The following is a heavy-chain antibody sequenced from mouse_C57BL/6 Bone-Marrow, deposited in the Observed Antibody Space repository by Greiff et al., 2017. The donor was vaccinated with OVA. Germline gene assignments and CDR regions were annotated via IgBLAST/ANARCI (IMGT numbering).Heavy chain of an antibody. CDR3: ARWWRAWLAY. Sequence: VQLQQSGAELVRPGTSVKVSCKASGYAFTNYLIEWVKQRPGQGLEWIGVINPGSGGTNYNEKFKGKATLTADKSSSTAYMQLSSLTSEDSAVYFCARWWRAWLAYWGQGTLVTVSA. CDR1: GYAFTNYL. J-gene: IGHJ3*01. V-gene: IGHV1-54*01. D-gene: IGHD1-1*02. CDR2: INPGSGGT.